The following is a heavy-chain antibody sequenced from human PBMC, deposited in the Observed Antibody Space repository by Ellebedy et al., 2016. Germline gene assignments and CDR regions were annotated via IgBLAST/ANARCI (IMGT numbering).Heavy chain of an antibody. CDR2: TRNKVNGYTT. CDR1: GFTFSDHY. CDR3: AKLTASATAY. J-gene: IGHJ4*02. Sequence: GGSLRLSXAASGFTFSDHYMDWVRQAPGKGLEWVGRTRNKVNGYTTEYAASVRGRFTISRDDLKNSLYLQMNSLRAEDTAVYYCAKLTASATAYWGQGTLVTVSS. V-gene: IGHV3-72*01. D-gene: IGHD2-21*02.